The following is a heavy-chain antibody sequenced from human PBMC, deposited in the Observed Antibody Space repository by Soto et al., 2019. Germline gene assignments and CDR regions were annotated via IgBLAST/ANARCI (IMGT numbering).Heavy chain of an antibody. J-gene: IGHJ4*01. V-gene: IGHV3-30-3*01. Sequence: GGSLRLSCAASGFTFSSYAMHWVRQAPGKGLEWVAFISYDGSNKYYADSVKGRFTISRDNSKNTLYLQMNSLKTEDTAVYYCTTDLPLYGDYRYYFDYWGQGTLVTVSS. CDR3: TTDLPLYGDYRYYFDY. CDR2: ISYDGSNK. D-gene: IGHD4-17*01. CDR1: GFTFSSYA.